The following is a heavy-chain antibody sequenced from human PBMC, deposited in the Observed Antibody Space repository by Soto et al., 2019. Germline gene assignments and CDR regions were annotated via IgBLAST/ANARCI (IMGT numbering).Heavy chain of an antibody. CDR1: GYTLTELS. V-gene: IGHV1-24*01. CDR3: ATRAVATIFTDYYYYYYMDV. J-gene: IGHJ6*03. D-gene: IGHD5-12*01. CDR2: FDPEDGET. Sequence: ASVKVSCKVSGYTLTELSMHWVRQAPGKGLEWMGGFDPEDGETIYAQKFQGRVTMTEDTSTDTAYMELSSLRSEDTAVYYCATRAVATIFTDYYYYYYMDVWGKGTTVTVSS.